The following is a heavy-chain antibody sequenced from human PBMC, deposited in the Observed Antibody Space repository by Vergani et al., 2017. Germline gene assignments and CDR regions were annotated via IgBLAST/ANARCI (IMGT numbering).Heavy chain of an antibody. J-gene: IGHJ5*02. D-gene: IGHD3-3*01. Sequence: EVQLVESGGGLVQPGRSLRLSCAASGFTFDDYAMHWVRQAPGKGLEWVSGISWNSGSIGYADSVKGRFTISRDNSKNSLYLQMNSLRTEDTALYYCAKDRPYYDFWSGYPRGWFDPWGQGTLVTVSS. CDR3: AKDRPYYDFWSGYPRGWFDP. V-gene: IGHV3-9*01. CDR2: ISWNSGSI. CDR1: GFTFDDYA.